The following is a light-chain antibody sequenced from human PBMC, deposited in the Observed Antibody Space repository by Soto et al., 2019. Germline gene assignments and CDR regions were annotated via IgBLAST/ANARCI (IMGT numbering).Light chain of an antibody. V-gene: IGKV3-15*01. CDR2: SAS. CDR1: QSISSL. CDR3: QQYYDWPIT. J-gene: IGKJ5*01. Sequence: EIVLTQSPDTLSVSPGERATLSCRASQSISSLLAWYQQKPGQAPRLLIYSASTRATGIPARFSGSGSGADFTLTISSLQSEDFAVYYCQQYYDWPITFGQGTRLEI.